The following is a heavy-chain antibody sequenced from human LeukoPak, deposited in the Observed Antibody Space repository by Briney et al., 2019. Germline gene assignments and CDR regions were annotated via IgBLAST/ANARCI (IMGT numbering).Heavy chain of an antibody. V-gene: IGHV4-34*01. CDR3: ARGPPRIAAAGVWYRY. CDR1: GGSFSGYY. J-gene: IGHJ4*02. Sequence: SETLSPTCAVYGGSFSGYYWSWIRQPPGKGLEWIGEINHSGSTNYNPSLKSRVTISVDTSKNQFSLKLSSVTAADTAVYYCARGPPRIAAAGVWYRYWGQGTLVTVSS. D-gene: IGHD6-13*01. CDR2: INHSGST.